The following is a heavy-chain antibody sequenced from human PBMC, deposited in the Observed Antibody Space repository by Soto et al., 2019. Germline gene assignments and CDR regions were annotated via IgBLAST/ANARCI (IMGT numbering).Heavy chain of an antibody. CDR3: ARGRSCTWTF. Sequence: QVQVQQWGAGLLKPSETLSLTCAVYGGSFNDYWWSWIRQSPGGGLEWIGEIFQSVTTNYNPSLKSRVTMSIDTSKSQVSLKLTSVTAADTDTYYCARGRSCTWTFGGQGSLVAVSS. D-gene: IGHD3-3*01. CDR2: IFQSVTT. CDR1: GGSFNDYW. V-gene: IGHV4-34*02. J-gene: IGHJ4*02.